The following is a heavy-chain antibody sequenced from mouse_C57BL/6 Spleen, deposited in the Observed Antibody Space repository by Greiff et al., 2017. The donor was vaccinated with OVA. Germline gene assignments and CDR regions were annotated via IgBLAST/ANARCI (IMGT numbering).Heavy chain of an antibody. Sequence: VHVKQSGPELVKPGASVKISCKASGYSFTGYYMNWVKQSPEKSLEWIGEINPSTGGTTYNQKFKAKATLTVDKSSSTAYMQLKSLTSEDSAVYYCARGGYGSSLYYAMDYWGQGTSVTVSS. D-gene: IGHD1-1*01. CDR2: INPSTGGT. CDR3: ARGGYGSSLYYAMDY. CDR1: GYSFTGYY. J-gene: IGHJ4*01. V-gene: IGHV1-42*01.